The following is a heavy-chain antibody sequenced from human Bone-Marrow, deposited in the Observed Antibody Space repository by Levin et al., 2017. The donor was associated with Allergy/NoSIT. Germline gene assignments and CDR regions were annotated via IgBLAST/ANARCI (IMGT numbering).Heavy chain of an antibody. CDR3: ARENYDTSGQRLHFDS. Sequence: EASVKVSCKASGYTFSSYVISWVRQVPGQGLEWMGWSSAYNGCTKYVQNFEDRVNMTTDRSTSTAYMELRSLGSGDTAVYYCARENYDTSGQRLHFDSWGQGTLVTVSS. CDR1: GYTFSSYV. V-gene: IGHV1-18*01. J-gene: IGHJ4*02. D-gene: IGHD3-22*01. CDR2: SSAYNGCT.